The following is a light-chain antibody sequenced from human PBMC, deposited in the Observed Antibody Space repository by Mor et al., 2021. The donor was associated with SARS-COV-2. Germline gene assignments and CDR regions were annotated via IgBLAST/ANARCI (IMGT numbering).Light chain of an antibody. V-gene: IGLV3-1*01. CDR2: QDK. CDR3: QAWDSSVV. Sequence: VLVLYQDKNRPAHIPERFSGSNSGNTATLTISGTQAMDEADYYCQAWDSSVVFGGGTKLTVL. J-gene: IGLJ2*01.